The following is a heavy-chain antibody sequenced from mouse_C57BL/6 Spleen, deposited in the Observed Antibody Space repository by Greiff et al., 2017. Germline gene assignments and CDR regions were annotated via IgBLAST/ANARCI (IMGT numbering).Heavy chain of an antibody. V-gene: IGHV1-78*01. J-gene: IGHJ4*01. CDR1: GYTFTDHT. D-gene: IGHD1-1*01. CDR3: ATSYYYGRGYYAMDY. Sequence: VQLQQSDAELVKPGASVKISCKVSGYTFTDHTIHWMKQRPEQGLEWIGYIYPRDGSTKYNEKFKGKATLTADKSSSTAYMQLNSLTSEDSAVYFCATSYYYGRGYYAMDYWGQGTSVTVSS. CDR2: IYPRDGST.